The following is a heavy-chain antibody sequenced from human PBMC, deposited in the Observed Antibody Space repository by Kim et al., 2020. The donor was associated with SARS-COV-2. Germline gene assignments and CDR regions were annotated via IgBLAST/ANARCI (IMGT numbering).Heavy chain of an antibody. CDR2: VSTSSRYV. CDR1: GFTFSSYN. V-gene: IGHV3-21*01. Sequence: GGSLRLSCAASGFTFSSYNMNWVRQAPEKGLEWVSSVSTSSRYVYYTDSVKGRFTISRDNVKKSLYLEMNSLRAEDTAVYYCARDLRYASGWNAVSGYYFYGMDVWGQGTTVTVSS. CDR3: ARDLRYASGWNAVSGYYFYGMDV. J-gene: IGHJ6*02. D-gene: IGHD6-19*01.